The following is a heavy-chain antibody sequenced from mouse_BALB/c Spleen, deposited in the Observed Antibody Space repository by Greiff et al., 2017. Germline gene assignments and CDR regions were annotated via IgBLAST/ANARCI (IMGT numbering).Heavy chain of an antibody. V-gene: IGHV5-6-3*01. CDR1: GFTFSSYG. CDR3: ARDLTFAY. CDR2: INSNGGST. J-gene: IGHJ3*01. Sequence: EVKLVESGGGLVQPGGSLKLSCAASGFTFSSYGMSWVRQTPDKRLELVATINSNGGSTYYPDSVKGRFTISRDNAKNTLYLQMSSLKSEDTAMYYCARDLTFAYWGQGTLVTVSA.